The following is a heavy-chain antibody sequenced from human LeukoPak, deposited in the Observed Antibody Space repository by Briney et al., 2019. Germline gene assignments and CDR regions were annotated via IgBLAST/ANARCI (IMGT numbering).Heavy chain of an antibody. CDR1: GFTS. CDR3: AREPREGYGLFDS. CDR2: IKQDGSEK. V-gene: IGHV3-7*01. J-gene: IGHJ4*02. D-gene: IGHD4-17*01. Sequence: GGSLRLSCAASGFTSMSWVRQSPGRGLEWVANIKQDGSEKYYADSVKGRFTISRDNAKNSVFLQMNSLRVEDTAVYYCAREPREGYGLFDSWGQGTQVTVSS.